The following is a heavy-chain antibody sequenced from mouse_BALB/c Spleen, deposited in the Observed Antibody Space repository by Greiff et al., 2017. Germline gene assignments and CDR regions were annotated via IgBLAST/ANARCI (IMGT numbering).Heavy chain of an antibody. CDR1: GYAFSSSW. V-gene: IGHV1-82*01. CDR3: ARWGITYYFDD. CDR2: IYPGDGDT. J-gene: IGHJ2*01. Sequence: VQLQESGPELVKPGASVKISCKASGYAFSSSWMNWVKQRPGQGLEWIGRIYPGDGDTNYNGKFKGKATLTADKSSSTAYMQLSSLTSVDSAVYFCARWGITYYFDDWGQGTTLTVSS. D-gene: IGHD2-4*01.